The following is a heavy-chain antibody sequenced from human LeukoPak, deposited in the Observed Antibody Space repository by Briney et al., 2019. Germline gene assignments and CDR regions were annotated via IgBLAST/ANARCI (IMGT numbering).Heavy chain of an antibody. V-gene: IGHV3-7*03. J-gene: IGHJ6*02. CDR3: ARGGGLDV. Sequence: GGSLRLSCAASGFTFSSYWMNWARQAPGKGLEWVASINHNGNVNYYVDSVKGRFTISRDNAKNSLYPQMSSLRAEDTAVYFCARGGGLDVWGQGATVTVSS. CDR1: GFTFSSYW. D-gene: IGHD3-16*01. CDR2: INHNGNVN.